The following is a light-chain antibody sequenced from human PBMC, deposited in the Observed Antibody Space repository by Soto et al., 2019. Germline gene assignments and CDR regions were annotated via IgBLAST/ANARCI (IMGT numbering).Light chain of an antibody. Sequence: QTVVTQEPSFSVSPGGTVTITCGLSSGSVSTSYYPSWYQQTPVQAPRTLIYSTNTRSSGVPDSSSSTILGNKAALPIPRTQEDDESDYYCEMYMGSGISGVFGGGTKRTV. V-gene: IGLV8-61*01. CDR1: SGSVSTSYY. CDR2: STN. CDR3: EMYMGSGISGV. J-gene: IGLJ2*01.